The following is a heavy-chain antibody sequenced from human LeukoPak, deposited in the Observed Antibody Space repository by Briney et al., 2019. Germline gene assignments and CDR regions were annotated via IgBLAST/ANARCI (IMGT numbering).Heavy chain of an antibody. CDR1: GYSFTTYD. V-gene: IGHV1-8*01. CDR2: MRPKKSDT. J-gene: IGHJ4*02. CDR3: AGGPPEDTSSGY. D-gene: IGHD3-22*01. Sequence: GASVKVSCKASGYSFTTYDINWVRQAPGQGLEWMGWMRPKKSDTGYARKFQDRVTLTWNISTDTAYMELNSLTAEDTAVYFCAGGPPEDTSSGYWGQGTLGTVSS.